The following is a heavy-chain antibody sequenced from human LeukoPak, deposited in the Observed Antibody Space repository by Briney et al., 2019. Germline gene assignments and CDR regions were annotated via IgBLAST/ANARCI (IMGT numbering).Heavy chain of an antibody. D-gene: IGHD3-10*01. J-gene: IGHJ6*02. Sequence: ASVKVSCKASGYTFTRYYMHWVRQAPGQGLEWMGIINPSGGSTSYAQKFQGRVTMTRDTSTSTVYMELSSLRSEDTAVYYCARDQARYGSGAYYYYGMDVWGQGTTVTVSS. CDR1: GYTFTRYY. CDR3: ARDQARYGSGAYYYYGMDV. V-gene: IGHV1-46*01. CDR2: INPSGGST.